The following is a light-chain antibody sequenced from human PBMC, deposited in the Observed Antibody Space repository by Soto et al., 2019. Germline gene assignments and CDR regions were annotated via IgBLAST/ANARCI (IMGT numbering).Light chain of an antibody. CDR2: SAS. CDR1: QDISSF. J-gene: IGKJ4*01. CDR3: QLYYNYPST. V-gene: IGKV1-8*01. Sequence: AIRMTQSPSSLSASTGDRVTITCRASQDISSFLAWYQQKPGKAPKLLIYSASTLQSGVPSRFSGSGSGTDFTLTISSLQSEDFATYYCQLYYNYPSTFGGGTKVEIK.